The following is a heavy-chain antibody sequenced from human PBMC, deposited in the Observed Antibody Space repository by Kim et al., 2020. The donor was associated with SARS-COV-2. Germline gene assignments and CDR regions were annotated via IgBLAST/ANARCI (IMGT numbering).Heavy chain of an antibody. V-gene: IGHV4-59*08. D-gene: IGHD3-16*01. Sequence: SETLSLTCTVSGGSISSYYWSWIRQPPGKGLEWIGYIYYSGSTNYNPSLKSRVTISVDTSKNQFSLKLSSVTAADTAVYYCASLGVGVGEDYWGQGTLVTVSS. J-gene: IGHJ4*02. CDR1: GGSISSYY. CDR2: IYYSGST. CDR3: ASLGVGVGEDY.